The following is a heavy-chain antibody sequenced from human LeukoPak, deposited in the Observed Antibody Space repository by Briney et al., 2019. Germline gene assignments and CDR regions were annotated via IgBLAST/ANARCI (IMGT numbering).Heavy chain of an antibody. V-gene: IGHV1-2*02. CDR3: AALRPHYSLWYFDY. CDR1: GYSFTGYY. Sequence: GASVKVSRKASGYSFTGYYMHWVRQAPGQGLEWMGWINPNIGDTNYAQKFQGRVTMTRDTSISTAYMELTRLRSDDTAVYYCAALRPHYSLWYFDYWGQGTLVTVSS. D-gene: IGHD2-21*01. J-gene: IGHJ4*02. CDR2: INPNIGDT.